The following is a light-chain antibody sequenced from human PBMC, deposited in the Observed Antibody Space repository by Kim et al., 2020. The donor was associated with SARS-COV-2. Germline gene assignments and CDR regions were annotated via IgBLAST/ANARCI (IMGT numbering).Light chain of an antibody. CDR1: QSINSVY. CDR3: QQYSSSPYT. V-gene: IGKV3-20*01. J-gene: IGKJ2*01. Sequence: LSAAERASLPGRASQSINSVYLTWYQQKPGQGPRLLIYGTSSRATGIPDRFSGSGSGTDFTLTISRLEPEDFAVYYCQQYSSSPYTFGQGTKLE. CDR2: GTS.